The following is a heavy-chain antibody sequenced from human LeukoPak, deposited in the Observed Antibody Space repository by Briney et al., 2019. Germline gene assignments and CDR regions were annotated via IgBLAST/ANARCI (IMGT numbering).Heavy chain of an antibody. D-gene: IGHD5-18*01. V-gene: IGHV1-69*05. J-gene: IGHJ4*02. CDR1: GGTFSSYA. CDR2: IIPIFGTA. CDR3: ARAQEGYSYGSPDY. Sequence: SVKVSCKASGGTFSSYAISWVRQAPGQGLEWMGRIIPIFGTANYAQKFQGRVTITTDESTSTAYMELSSLRSEDTAVYYCARAQEGYSYGSPDYWGQGTLVTVSS.